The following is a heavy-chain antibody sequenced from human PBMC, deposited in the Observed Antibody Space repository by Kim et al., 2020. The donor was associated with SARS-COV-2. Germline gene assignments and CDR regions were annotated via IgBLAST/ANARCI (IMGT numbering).Heavy chain of an antibody. D-gene: IGHD6-19*01. CDR3: VGVSGWLIYY. V-gene: IGHV3-74*01. J-gene: IGHJ4*02. CDR1: GFTFSIHW. Sequence: GGSLRLSCEASGFTFSIHWMQWVRQAPGKGLVWVSHINGDGSRTSYADSVKGRFTISRDNAKKTMFLQMNSRRAEDTAVYYCVGVSGWLIYYWGQGTLVSVSS. CDR2: INGDGSRT.